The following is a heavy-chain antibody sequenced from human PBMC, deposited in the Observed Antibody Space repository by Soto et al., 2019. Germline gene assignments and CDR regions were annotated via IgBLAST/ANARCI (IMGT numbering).Heavy chain of an antibody. D-gene: IGHD1-26*01. CDR3: AQLFRVGATHYFDY. V-gene: IGHV3-23*01. Sequence: EVQLLESGGGLVQPGGSLRLSCAASGFTFSSYAMSWVRQAPGKGLEWVSAISGSGGSTYYADSVKGRFTISRDNSKNTLYLQMNSLSAADTAVYYCAQLFRVGATHYFDYWGQGTLVTVSS. J-gene: IGHJ4*02. CDR1: GFTFSSYA. CDR2: ISGSGGST.